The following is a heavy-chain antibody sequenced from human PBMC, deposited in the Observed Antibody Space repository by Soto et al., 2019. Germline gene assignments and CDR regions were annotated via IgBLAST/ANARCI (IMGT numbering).Heavy chain of an antibody. J-gene: IGHJ3*02. CDR3: ARRYGVAFDI. CDR2: IYYSGST. Sequence: SETLSLTCTVSGGSISSGDYYWSWIRQPPGKGLEWIGYIYYSGSTYYNPSLNSRVTISVDTSKNQFSLKLNSVTAADTAVYYCARRYGVAFDIWSQGTMVTVSS. D-gene: IGHD3-3*01. V-gene: IGHV4-30-4*01. CDR1: GGSISSGDYY.